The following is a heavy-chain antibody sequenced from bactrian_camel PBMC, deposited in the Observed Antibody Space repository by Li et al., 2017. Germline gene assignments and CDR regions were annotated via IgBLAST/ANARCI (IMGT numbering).Heavy chain of an antibody. J-gene: IGHJ4*01. D-gene: IGHD3*01. CDR1: TGTFRSAC. CDR2: IDADGET. CDR3: ASDPTYGSDCYLGIETVFRY. Sequence: HVQLVESGGGLVQPGGSLRLSCAARTGTFRSACMGWIRQVSGQEREGVASIDADGETSYVDSVKGRFTVSRDNAKDTLYLRMNGLTPEDTGRYYCASDPTYGSDCYLGIETVFRYWGQGTQVTVS. V-gene: IGHV3S9*01.